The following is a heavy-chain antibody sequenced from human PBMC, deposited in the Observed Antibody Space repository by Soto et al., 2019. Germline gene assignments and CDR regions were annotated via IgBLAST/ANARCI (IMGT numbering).Heavy chain of an antibody. CDR2: IWYDGSNK. J-gene: IGHJ4*02. D-gene: IGHD6-13*01. CDR1: GFSFSSYG. V-gene: IGHV3-33*06. Sequence: QVHLVESGGGVVQPGRSLRLSCAASGFSFSSYGMHWVRQAPGKGLDWVAVIWYDGSNKYYADSVKGRFTISRDNSKNTLYLQMNSLRAEDTAVYYCAKSIAAAGGFDYWGQGTLVTVSS. CDR3: AKSIAAAGGFDY.